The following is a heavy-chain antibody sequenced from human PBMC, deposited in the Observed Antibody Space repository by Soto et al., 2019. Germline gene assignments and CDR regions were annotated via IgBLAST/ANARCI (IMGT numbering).Heavy chain of an antibody. D-gene: IGHD4-17*01. V-gene: IGHV3-9*01. CDR2: ISWNSGSI. CDR3: AKDSPRNYGVSLYGMDV. J-gene: IGHJ6*02. Sequence: EVQLVESGGGLVQPGRSLRLSCAASGFTFDDYAMHWVRQAPGKGLEWVSGISWNSGSIGYADSVKGRFTISRDNAKNSLYLQMNSLRAEDTALYYCAKDSPRNYGVSLYGMDVWGQGTTVTVSS. CDR1: GFTFDDYA.